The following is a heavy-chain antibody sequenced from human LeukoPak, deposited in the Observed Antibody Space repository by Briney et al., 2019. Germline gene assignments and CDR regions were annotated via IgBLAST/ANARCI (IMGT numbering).Heavy chain of an antibody. CDR1: GFTVSANY. Sequence: QPGGSLRLSCAASGFTVSANYLTWVRQAPGKGLKWVSISGGSTNYADSVRGRFTISRDHSKNTLYLQMNSLRAEDTAVYYCVRDDDRPDNGLDYWGQGTLVTVSS. V-gene: IGHV3-66*01. CDR3: VRDDDRPDNGLDY. CDR2: SGGST. J-gene: IGHJ4*02. D-gene: IGHD3-22*01.